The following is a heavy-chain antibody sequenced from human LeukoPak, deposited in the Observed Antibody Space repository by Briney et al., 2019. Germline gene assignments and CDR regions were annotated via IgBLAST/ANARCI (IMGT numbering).Heavy chain of an antibody. D-gene: IGHD4/OR15-4a*01. Sequence: GASVKVSCKAFGYTFTSNYMHWVRQAPGQGPEWMGVVSPSGGSTTCAQKFQGRVTLTRDMSTSTDYLELSSLRSEDTAVYYCARDNSVLDEAWWFNPWGQGTLVTVSS. V-gene: IGHV1-46*01. CDR3: ARDNSVLDEAWWFNP. J-gene: IGHJ5*02. CDR1: GYTFTSNY. CDR2: VSPSGGST.